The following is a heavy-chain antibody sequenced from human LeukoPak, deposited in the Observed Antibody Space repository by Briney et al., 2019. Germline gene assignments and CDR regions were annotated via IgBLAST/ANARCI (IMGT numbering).Heavy chain of an antibody. V-gene: IGHV4-59*01. CDR3: ASGEGYCSGGWCWFDP. Sequence: SETLSLTCTVSGGSISSNYWSWIRQPTGKGLEWIGYIYYSGSTNYNPSLKSRVTISVDTSKNQFSLKLSSVTAADTAVYYCASGEGYCSGGWCWFDPWGQGTLVTVSS. D-gene: IGHD2-15*01. CDR1: GGSISSNY. J-gene: IGHJ5*02. CDR2: IYYSGST.